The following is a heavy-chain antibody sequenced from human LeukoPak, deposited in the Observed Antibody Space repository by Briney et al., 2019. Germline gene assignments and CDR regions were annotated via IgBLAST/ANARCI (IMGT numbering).Heavy chain of an antibody. Sequence: PSGTLSLTCTVSGGSISNYYWSWIRQPPGKGLEWIGYIYSSGSTNYNPSLKSRVTISVDTSKNQFSLRLSSVTAADTAVYFCARAGYSSGWPTNWGQGTLVTVSS. J-gene: IGHJ4*02. CDR1: GGSISNYY. CDR2: IYSSGST. V-gene: IGHV4-59*01. D-gene: IGHD6-19*01. CDR3: ARAGYSSGWPTN.